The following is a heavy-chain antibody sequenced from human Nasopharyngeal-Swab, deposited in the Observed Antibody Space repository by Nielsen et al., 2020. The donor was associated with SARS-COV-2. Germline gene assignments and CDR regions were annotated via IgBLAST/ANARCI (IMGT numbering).Heavy chain of an antibody. Sequence: GGSLRLSCAASGFTFSSYSMNWVRQAPGKGLEWVSSISSSSSYIYYADSVKGRFTISRDNAKNSLYLQMNSLRAEDTAVYYCARDGREPDAFDIWGQGTMVTVSS. J-gene: IGHJ3*02. V-gene: IGHV3-21*01. CDR3: ARDGREPDAFDI. D-gene: IGHD1-26*01. CDR1: GFTFSSYS. CDR2: ISSSSSYI.